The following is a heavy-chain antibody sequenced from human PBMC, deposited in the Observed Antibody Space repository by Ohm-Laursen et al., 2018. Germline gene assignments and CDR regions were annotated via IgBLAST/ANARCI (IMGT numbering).Heavy chain of an antibody. V-gene: IGHV4-4*07. CDR3: ARGGRPRGTPPKYYYYGMDV. Sequence: TLSLTCTVSGGSISSYYWSWIRQPAGKGLEWIGRIYTSGSTNYNPSLKSRVTMSVDTSKNQFSLKLSSVTAADTAVYYCARGGRPRGTPPKYYYYGMDVWGRGTTVTVSS. J-gene: IGHJ6*02. CDR2: IYTSGST. D-gene: IGHD3/OR15-3a*01. CDR1: GGSISSYY.